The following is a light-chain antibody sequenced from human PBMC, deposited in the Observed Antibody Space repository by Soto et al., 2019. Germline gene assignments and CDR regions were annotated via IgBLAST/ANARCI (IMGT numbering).Light chain of an antibody. CDR2: GNS. V-gene: IGLV1-40*01. J-gene: IGLJ1*01. CDR1: SSNIGAGYD. Sequence: QSVLTQPPSESGAPGQRVTISCTGSSSNIGAGYDVHWYQQLPGTAPKLLIYGNSNRPSGVPDRFSGSKSGTSASLAITGLQDEDEADYYCQSYDSSLSGSYVFGTGTKVTVL. CDR3: QSYDSSLSGSYV.